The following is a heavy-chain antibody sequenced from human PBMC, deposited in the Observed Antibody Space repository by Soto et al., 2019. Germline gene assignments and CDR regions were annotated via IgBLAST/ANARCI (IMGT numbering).Heavy chain of an antibody. CDR1: VFSFSNYA. CDR3: ARPHSDFWSGSEY. V-gene: IGHV3-23*01. J-gene: IGHJ4*01. CDR2: INDNGVST. D-gene: IGHD3-3*01. Sequence: PGGSLRLSCASSVFSFSNYAITWVRHARRKGLEWGAAINDNGVSTYYTNSVKSRVTISRENRKNTWYLQICTLRAPDTRRCYCARPHSDFWSGSEYWGQGTLVTVSS.